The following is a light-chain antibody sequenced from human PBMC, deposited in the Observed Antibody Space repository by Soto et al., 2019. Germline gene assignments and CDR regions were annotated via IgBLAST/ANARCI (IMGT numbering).Light chain of an antibody. CDR2: AAS. CDR3: QQSYSTLPFT. V-gene: IGKV1-39*01. CDR1: QSIRSY. Sequence: DIQMTQSPSSLSASVGDRVTITCRASQSIRSYLNWYQQKPGKAPKLLIYAASSLQSGVPSRVSGSGSGTDFTLTISSLQPEDFATYYCQQSYSTLPFTFCPGTKVDIK. J-gene: IGKJ3*01.